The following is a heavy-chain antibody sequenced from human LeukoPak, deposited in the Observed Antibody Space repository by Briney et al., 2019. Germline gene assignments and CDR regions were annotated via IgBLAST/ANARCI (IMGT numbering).Heavy chain of an antibody. Sequence: GGSLRLSCAASGFTFSSYAMSWVRQAPGKGLEWVSAISGSGGSTYYADSVKGRFTISRDNSKNPLYLQMNSLRAEDTAVYYSAKDFEAAPYYYGPGRGYWGQGTLVTVSS. CDR1: GFTFSSYA. CDR2: ISGSGGST. J-gene: IGHJ4*02. CDR3: AKDFEAAPYYYGPGRGY. V-gene: IGHV3-23*01. D-gene: IGHD3-10*01.